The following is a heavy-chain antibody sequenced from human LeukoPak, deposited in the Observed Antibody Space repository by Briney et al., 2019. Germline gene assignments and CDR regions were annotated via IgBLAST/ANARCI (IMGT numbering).Heavy chain of an antibody. CDR1: GFNFRSQW. J-gene: IGHJ6*02. Sequence: PGGSLRLSCAASGFNFRSQWMSWVRQAPGKGLEWVSSISSSSSYIYYADSVKGRFTISRDNAKNSLYLQMNSLRAEDTAVYYCARCRGVYYYYGMDVWGQGTTVTVSS. CDR2: ISSSSSYI. CDR3: ARCRGVYYYYGMDV. D-gene: IGHD3-10*01. V-gene: IGHV3-21*01.